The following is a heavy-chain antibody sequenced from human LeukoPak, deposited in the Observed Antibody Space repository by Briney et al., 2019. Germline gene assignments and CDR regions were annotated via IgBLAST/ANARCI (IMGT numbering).Heavy chain of an antibody. Sequence: GGSLRLSCAASGFTFSSYDMHWVRQAQGKGLEWVAVISYDGSNKYYADSVKGRFTISRDNSKNTLYLQMNSLRAEDTAVYYCARGYSNPYYCMDVWGQGTTVTVSS. J-gene: IGHJ6*02. CDR3: ARGYSNPYYCMDV. CDR1: GFTFSSYD. D-gene: IGHD4-11*01. CDR2: ISYDGSNK. V-gene: IGHV3-30*03.